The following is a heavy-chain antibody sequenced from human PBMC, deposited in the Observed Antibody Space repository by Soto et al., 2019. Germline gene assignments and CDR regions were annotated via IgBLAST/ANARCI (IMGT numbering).Heavy chain of an antibody. Sequence: EVQLVESGGGLVQPGGSLRLSCAASGFTVSSNYMSWVRQDPGKGLEWVSVTYSGGSTYYADSVKGRFAISGDNSKNTLYRQMNSLRAEDTAVYYCARGFVWVDVWGQRTTVTVSS. CDR2: TYSGGST. D-gene: IGHD3-16*01. V-gene: IGHV3-66*01. CDR1: GFTVSSNY. J-gene: IGHJ6*02. CDR3: ARGFVWVDV.